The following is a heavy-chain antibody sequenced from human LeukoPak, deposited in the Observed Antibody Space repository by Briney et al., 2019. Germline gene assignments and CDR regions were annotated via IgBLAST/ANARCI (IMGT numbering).Heavy chain of an antibody. Sequence: SETLSLTCTVSGGSISITSYYWSWIRQPPGKGLEWIGYIYYSGSTNYNPSLKSRVTISVDTSKNQFSLKLSSVTAADTAVYYCAREGYYDSSGYYWWNYWYFDLWGRGTLVTVSS. CDR1: GGSISITSYY. J-gene: IGHJ2*01. D-gene: IGHD3-22*01. CDR2: IYYSGST. V-gene: IGHV4-61*01. CDR3: AREGYYDSSGYYWWNYWYFDL.